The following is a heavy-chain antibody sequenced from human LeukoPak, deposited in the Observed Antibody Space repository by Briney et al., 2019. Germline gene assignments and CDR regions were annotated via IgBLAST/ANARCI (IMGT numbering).Heavy chain of an antibody. D-gene: IGHD5-12*01. CDR1: GYSFTSYW. CDR3: ARHPQEGYSGYEGGWYFDL. V-gene: IGHV5-51*01. CDR2: IYPGDSDT. Sequence: GESLKISCKGSGYSFTSYWIGWVRQMPGKGLEWMGIIYPGDSDTRYSPSFQGQVTISADKSISTAYLQWSSLKASDTAMYYCARHPQEGYSGYEGGWYFDLWGRGTLVTVSS. J-gene: IGHJ2*01.